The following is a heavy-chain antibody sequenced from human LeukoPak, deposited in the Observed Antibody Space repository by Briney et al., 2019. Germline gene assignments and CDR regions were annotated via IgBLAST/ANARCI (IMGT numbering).Heavy chain of an antibody. Sequence: PSETLSLTCAVSGGSISSSNWWSWVRQPPGKGLEWIGEIYHSGSTNYNPSLKSRVTMSVDKSKNQFSLKLSSVTAADTAVYYCARSRGGSSWYGAFDIWGQGTMVTVSS. J-gene: IGHJ3*02. CDR1: GGSISSSNW. CDR3: ARSRGGSSWYGAFDI. CDR2: IYHSGST. D-gene: IGHD6-13*01. V-gene: IGHV4-4*02.